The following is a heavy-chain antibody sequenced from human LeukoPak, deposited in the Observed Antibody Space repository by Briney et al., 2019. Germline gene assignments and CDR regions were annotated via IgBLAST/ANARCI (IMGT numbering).Heavy chain of an antibody. V-gene: IGHV3-74*01. D-gene: IGHD6-19*01. CDR2: INSDGSST. CDR3: ARAGVAVAATLWD. CDR1: GFTFSSYW. J-gene: IGHJ4*02. Sequence: GGSLRLSCAASGFTFSSYWMHWVRQAPGKGLVWVSRINSDGSSTSYADSVKGRFTISRDNAKNSLYLQMNSLRVEETAVYYCARAGVAVAATLWDWGQGTLVTVSS.